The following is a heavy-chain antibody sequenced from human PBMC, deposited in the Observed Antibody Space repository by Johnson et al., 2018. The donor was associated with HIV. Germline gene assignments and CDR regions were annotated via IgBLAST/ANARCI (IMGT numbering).Heavy chain of an antibody. CDR1: GFTFSSYD. CDR3: ARGVPFGVVRLGYRAFDI. CDR2: ITTAGDT. J-gene: IGHJ3*02. D-gene: IGHD3-3*01. Sequence: VQLVESGGGVVQPGRSLRLSCAASGFTFSSYDMHWVRQATGTGLEWVSVITTAGDTHYPGSVKGRFTISRENAKNSLYLQMNSLRAGDTAVYYCARGVPFGVVRLGYRAFDIWGQGTMVTVSS. V-gene: IGHV3-13*01.